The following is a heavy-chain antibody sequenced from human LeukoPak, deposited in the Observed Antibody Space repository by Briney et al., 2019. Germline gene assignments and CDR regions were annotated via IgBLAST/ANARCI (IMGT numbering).Heavy chain of an antibody. J-gene: IGHJ3*02. CDR3: ARDGQSRTRLDAFDI. CDR2: ISWNGGSF. V-gene: IGHV3-9*01. D-gene: IGHD2-2*01. CDR1: GFTFNDYA. Sequence: GGSLRPSCAASGFTFNDYAMHWVRQAPGQGLEWVSGISWNGGSFGYADSVKGRFTISRDNAKNSLYLQMNSLRAEDTAVYYCARDGQSRTRLDAFDIWGQGTMVTVSS.